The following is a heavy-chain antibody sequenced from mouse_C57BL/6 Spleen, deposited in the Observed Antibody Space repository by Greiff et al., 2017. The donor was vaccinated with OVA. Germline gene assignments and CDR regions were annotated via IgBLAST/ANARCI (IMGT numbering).Heavy chain of an antibody. J-gene: IGHJ2*01. CDR2: IRSKSNNYAT. V-gene: IGHV10-1*01. CDR3: VRTFDYYGTLDY. Sequence: VQLKESGGGLVQPKGSLKLSCAASGFSFNTYAMNWVRQAPGKGLEWVARIRSKSNNYATYYADSVKDRFTISRDDSESKLYLQMNNVKTEDTAMYYCVRTFDYYGTLDYWGQGTTLTVSS. D-gene: IGHD1-1*01. CDR1: GFSFNTYA.